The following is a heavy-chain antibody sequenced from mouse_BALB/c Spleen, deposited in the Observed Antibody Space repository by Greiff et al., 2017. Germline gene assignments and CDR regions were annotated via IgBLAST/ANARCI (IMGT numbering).Heavy chain of an antibody. D-gene: IGHD2-1*01. CDR3: ARAYGNYQAMDY. CDR1: GFTFSSYA. J-gene: IGHJ4*01. Sequence: EVQRVESGGGLVKPGGSLKLSCAASGFTFSSYAMSWVRQSPEKRLEWVAEISSGGSYTYYPDTVTGRFTISRDNAKNTLYLEMSSLRSEDTAMYYCARAYGNYQAMDYWGQGTSVTVSS. V-gene: IGHV5-9-4*01. CDR2: ISSGGSYT.